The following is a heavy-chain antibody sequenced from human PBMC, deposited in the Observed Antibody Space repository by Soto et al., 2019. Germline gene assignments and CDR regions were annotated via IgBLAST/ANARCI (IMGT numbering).Heavy chain of an antibody. Sequence: EVQLLESGGGLVQPGGSLRLSCAASGFTFSSYAMSWVRQAPVKGLEWVSAISGSGGTTYYADSVSGRFTISRDNSRVTLYLQMNSLRAENMALYSCAKYTSAWGFDYWGQGTLVTVSS. J-gene: IGHJ4*02. CDR1: GFTFSSYA. CDR2: ISGSGGTT. D-gene: IGHD6-19*01. CDR3: AKYTSAWGFDY. V-gene: IGHV3-23*01.